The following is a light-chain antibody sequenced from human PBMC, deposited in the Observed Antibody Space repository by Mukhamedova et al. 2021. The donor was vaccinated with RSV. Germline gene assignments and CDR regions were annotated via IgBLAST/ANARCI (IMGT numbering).Light chain of an antibody. Sequence: TARITCGGSDIGSKNVHWYQQKPGQAPVLVIHRDTKRPSEIPERFSGSNSGNTATLTISGAQGGDEADYYCQVWDISTVVFGGGT. V-gene: IGLV3-9*01. CDR2: RDT. CDR3: QVWDISTVV. J-gene: IGLJ2*01. CDR1: DIGSKN.